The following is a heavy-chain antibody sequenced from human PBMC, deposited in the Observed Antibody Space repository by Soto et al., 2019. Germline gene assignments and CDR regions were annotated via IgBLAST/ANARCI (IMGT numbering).Heavy chain of an antibody. D-gene: IGHD3-10*01. CDR2: ISSSSSYI. CDR3: ARDRTYYYGSGSPNGGMDV. V-gene: IGHV3-21*01. CDR1: RFTFSSYS. Sequence: PRESLRPACAASRFTFSSYSMNWVRQAPGKGLEWVSSISSSSSYIYYADSVKGRFTISRDNAKNSLYLQMNSLRAEDTAVYYCARDRTYYYGSGSPNGGMDVWGQGTTVTVSS. J-gene: IGHJ6*02.